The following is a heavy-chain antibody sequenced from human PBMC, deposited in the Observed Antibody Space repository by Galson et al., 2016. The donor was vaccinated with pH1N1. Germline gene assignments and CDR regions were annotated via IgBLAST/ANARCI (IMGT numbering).Heavy chain of an antibody. V-gene: IGHV4-34*01. CDR2: INHSGST. D-gene: IGHD5-24*01. J-gene: IGHJ6*03. CDR1: GYSFSGYY. Sequence: LTCAVSGYSFSGYYWSWLRQPPGKGLEWIGEINHSGSTNYNPSLKSRVTISVGTSENQFSLKLYSVTAADTAVYYCARGRGGYNLRERQYYYSYMDVWGKGTTVTVSS. CDR3: ARGRGGYNLRERQYYYSYMDV.